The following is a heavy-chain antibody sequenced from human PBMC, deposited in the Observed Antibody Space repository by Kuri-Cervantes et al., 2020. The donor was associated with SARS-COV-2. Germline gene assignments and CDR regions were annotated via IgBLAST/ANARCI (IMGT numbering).Heavy chain of an antibody. J-gene: IGHJ6*03. Sequence: SCKASGFTFTSNAMHWVRQAPGKGLEWVAVISYDGSNKYYADSVKGRFTISRDNSKNTLYLQMNSLRAEDTAVYYCAREKLAGYYYYMDVWGKGTTVTVSS. CDR2: ISYDGSNK. CDR3: AREKLAGYYYYMDV. D-gene: IGHD1-1*01. CDR1: GFTFTSNA. V-gene: IGHV3-30-3*01.